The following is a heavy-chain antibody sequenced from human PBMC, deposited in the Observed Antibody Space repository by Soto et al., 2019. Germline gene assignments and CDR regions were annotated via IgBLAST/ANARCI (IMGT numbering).Heavy chain of an antibody. CDR3: ARLGAYYQSLDP. CDR1: VYTFTSYG. D-gene: IGHD2-21*01. J-gene: IGHJ5*02. CDR2: ISAYNGNT. V-gene: IGHV1-18*01. Sequence: ASVKVCCKASVYTFTSYGISWVRQAPGQGLEWVGWISAYNGNTNYAQKLQGRVTMTTDTSTSTAYMELRSLRLTSVTAADTAVYYCARLGAYYQSLDPWGPGTLVTVSS.